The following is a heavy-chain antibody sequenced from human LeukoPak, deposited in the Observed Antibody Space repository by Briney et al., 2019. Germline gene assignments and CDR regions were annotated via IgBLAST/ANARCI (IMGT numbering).Heavy chain of an antibody. V-gene: IGHV5-51*01. J-gene: IGHJ3*02. CDR2: IYPGDSDT. D-gene: IGHD2-15*01. Sequence: GESLKISCKGSGYRFTSYGIGWVRQMPGKGLEWMGIIYPGDSDTRYSPSFQGQVTISADKSISTAYLQWSSLKASDTAMFYCARRSVLVGAATQAFDIWGQGTMVTVSS. CDR3: ARRSVLVGAATQAFDI. CDR1: GYRFTSYG.